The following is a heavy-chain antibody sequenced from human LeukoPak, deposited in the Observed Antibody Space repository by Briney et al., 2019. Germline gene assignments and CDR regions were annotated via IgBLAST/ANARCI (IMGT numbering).Heavy chain of an antibody. J-gene: IGHJ4*02. V-gene: IGHV1-18*01. D-gene: IGHD2-15*01. CDR3: ARDHCSGGNCNAYYDF. CDR1: GYTFTSYG. Sequence: ASVKVSCKASGYTFTSYGISWVRQAPGQGLEWVGWISTYSDKTNYVQRLQGRVTMTTDTSTSTAYMELRSLTSDDTAVYYCARDHCSGGNCNAYYDFWGQGALVTVSS. CDR2: ISTYSDKT.